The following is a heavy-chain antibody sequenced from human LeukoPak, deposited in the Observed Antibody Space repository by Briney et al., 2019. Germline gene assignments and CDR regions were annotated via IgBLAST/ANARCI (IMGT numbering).Heavy chain of an antibody. Sequence: SETLSLTCTVSGGSISSYYWSWIRQPPGKGLEWIGYIYYSGSTNYNPSLKSRVTISVDTSKNQFSLKLSSVTAADTAVYYCARGGFSSWPSFDYWGQGTLVTVSS. D-gene: IGHD6-13*01. V-gene: IGHV4-59*01. CDR1: GGSISSYY. CDR3: ARGGFSSWPSFDY. J-gene: IGHJ4*02. CDR2: IYYSGST.